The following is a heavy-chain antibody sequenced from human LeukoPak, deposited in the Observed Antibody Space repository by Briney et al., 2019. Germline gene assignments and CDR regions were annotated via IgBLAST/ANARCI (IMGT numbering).Heavy chain of an antibody. D-gene: IGHD6-13*01. V-gene: IGHV3-48*01. CDR2: ISSSSSTI. J-gene: IGHJ4*02. CDR1: GFAFSSYS. Sequence: GGSLRLSCAASGFAFSSYSMDWVRQAPGKGLEWVSYISSSSSTIYYADSVKGRFTISRDNAKNSLYLQMNSLRAEDTAVYYCARSGIAAPLDYWGQGTLVTVSS. CDR3: ARSGIAAPLDY.